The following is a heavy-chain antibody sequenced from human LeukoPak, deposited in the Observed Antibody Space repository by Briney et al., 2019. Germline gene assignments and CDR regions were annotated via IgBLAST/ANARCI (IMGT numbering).Heavy chain of an antibody. D-gene: IGHD1-26*01. CDR2: ISYDGSNK. CDR3: ARESTFDSGSYSGDFDY. J-gene: IGHJ4*02. Sequence: PGGSLRLSCAASGFTFSSYAMHWVRQAPGKGLEWVAVISYDGSNKYCADSVKGRFTISRDNSKNTLYLQMNSLRAEDTAVYYCARESTFDSGSYSGDFDYWGQGTLVTVSS. CDR1: GFTFSSYA. V-gene: IGHV3-30-3*01.